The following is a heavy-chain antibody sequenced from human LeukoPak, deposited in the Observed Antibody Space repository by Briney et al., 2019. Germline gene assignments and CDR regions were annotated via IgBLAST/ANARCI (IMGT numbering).Heavy chain of an antibody. J-gene: IGHJ4*02. D-gene: IGHD3-10*01. CDR2: IYYSGST. Sequence: KPSETLSLTCTVSGGSISSYYWSWIRQPPGKGLEWIGYIYYSGSTNYNPSLKSRVTISVDTSKNQFSLKLSSVTAADTAVYYCARERFGWFFDYWGQGTLVTVSS. CDR3: ARERFGWFFDY. V-gene: IGHV4-59*01. CDR1: GGSISSYY.